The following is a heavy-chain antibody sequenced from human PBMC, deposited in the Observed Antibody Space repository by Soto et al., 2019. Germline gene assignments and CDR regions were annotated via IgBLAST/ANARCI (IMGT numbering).Heavy chain of an antibody. CDR2: IIPIFGTA. D-gene: IGHD3-9*01. V-gene: IGHV1-69*13. J-gene: IGHJ6*02. CDR1: GGTFSSYA. Sequence: SVKVSCKASGGTFSSYAISWVRQAPGQGLEWMGGIIPIFGTANYAQKFQGRVTITADESTSTAYMELSSLRSEDTAVYYCARFSYGWLFHYGMDVWGQGTTVTVSS. CDR3: ARFSYGWLFHYGMDV.